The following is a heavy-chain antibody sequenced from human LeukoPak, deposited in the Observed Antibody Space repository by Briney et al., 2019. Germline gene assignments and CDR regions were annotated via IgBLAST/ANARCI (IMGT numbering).Heavy chain of an antibody. Sequence: SETLSLTCAVSGYSISSGYYWGWIRQPPGKGLEWIGSIYHSGSTYYNPSLKSRVTISVDTSKNQLSLKLSSVTAADTAVYYCARHYNYDSGGDPFDFWGQGTLVTVSS. CDR1: GYSISSGYY. CDR3: ARHYNYDSGGDPFDF. D-gene: IGHD3-22*01. CDR2: IYHSGST. V-gene: IGHV4-38-2*01. J-gene: IGHJ4*02.